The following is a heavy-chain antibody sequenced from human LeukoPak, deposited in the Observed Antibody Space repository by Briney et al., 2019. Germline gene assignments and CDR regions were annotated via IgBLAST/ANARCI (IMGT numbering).Heavy chain of an antibody. Sequence: GGSLRLSCADSGFSFSKYWMHWVRQAPGKGLVWVSRISTDGTSTTYADLVKGRFTISRDNAKNTLYLQMNRLRAEDTAVYYCASESSDILRGGFEYWGQGVLVTVSS. CDR2: ISTDGTST. V-gene: IGHV3-74*01. J-gene: IGHJ4*02. CDR3: ASESSDILRGGFEY. D-gene: IGHD3-9*01. CDR1: GFSFSKYW.